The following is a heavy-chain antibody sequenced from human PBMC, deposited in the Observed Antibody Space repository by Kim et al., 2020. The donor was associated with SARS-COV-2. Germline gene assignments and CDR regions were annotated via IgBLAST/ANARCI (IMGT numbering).Heavy chain of an antibody. D-gene: IGHD3-16*01. J-gene: IGHJ4*02. Sequence: GGSLRRSCAAAGFGFRNYGMHWVRQAPGKGLEWVAVVSFDGRVQYYADSVKGRFTISRDNSKDTLYLQMNSLRPEDTAVYHCAKEGEMRASAHCDYWGQGTLVSVSS. V-gene: IGHV3-30*18. CDR2: VSFDGRVQ. CDR3: AKEGEMRASAHCDY. CDR1: GFGFRNYG.